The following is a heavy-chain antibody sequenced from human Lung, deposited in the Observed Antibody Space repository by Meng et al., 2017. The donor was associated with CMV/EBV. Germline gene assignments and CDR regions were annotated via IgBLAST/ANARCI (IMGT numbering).Heavy chain of an antibody. CDR2: INPNSGGT. Sequence: ASXXVSXKASGYTFTGYYMHWVRQAPGQGLEWMGWINPNSGGTNYAQKFQGRVTMTRDTSISTAYMELSRLRSDDTAVYYCARGLAVAGTSHFDYWGQGTLVTV. D-gene: IGHD6-19*01. J-gene: IGHJ4*02. CDR3: ARGLAVAGTSHFDY. CDR1: GYTFTGYY. V-gene: IGHV1-2*02.